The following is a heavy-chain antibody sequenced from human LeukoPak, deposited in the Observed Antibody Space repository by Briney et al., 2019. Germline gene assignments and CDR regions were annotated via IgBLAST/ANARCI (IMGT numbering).Heavy chain of an antibody. V-gene: IGHV4-59*08. J-gene: IGHJ4*02. CDR2: IFHSGST. CDR3: ATGITGTPYYFDY. CDR1: GGSISSYY. D-gene: IGHD1-20*01. Sequence: SETLSLTCTVSGGSISSYYWSWIRQPPGKGLEWIGYIFHSGSTSYNPSLKSRVTISVDTSKNQFSLNLSSVTAADTAVYYCATGITGTPYYFDYWGQGTLVTVSS.